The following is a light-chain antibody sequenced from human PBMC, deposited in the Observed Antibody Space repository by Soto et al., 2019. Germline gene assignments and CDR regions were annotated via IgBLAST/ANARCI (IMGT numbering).Light chain of an antibody. V-gene: IGKV3-20*01. CDR2: ETY. Sequence: EIVLTQSPATLSLSPGERATLSCRASQSVSNNYLAWYQQKPGQAPRLLIYETYRRATGIPDRFSGSGSGIDFTLTISRLEPEDFAVYLCQQYGGSSRTFGLGTKVDIK. CDR1: QSVSNNY. CDR3: QQYGGSSRT. J-gene: IGKJ1*01.